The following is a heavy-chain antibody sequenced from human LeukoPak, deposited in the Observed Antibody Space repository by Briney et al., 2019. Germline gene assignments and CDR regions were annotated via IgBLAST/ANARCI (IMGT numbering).Heavy chain of an antibody. D-gene: IGHD4-17*01. CDR1: GGSISSYY. CDR3: ARSFYGDYVFNWFDP. J-gene: IGHJ5*02. Sequence: PSETLSLTCTVSGGSISSYYWSWIRQPPGKGLEWIGYIYYSGSTNYNPSLKSRVTISVDTSKNQFSLKLSSVTAADTVVYYCARSFYGDYVFNWFDPWGQGTLVTVSS. V-gene: IGHV4-59*08. CDR2: IYYSGST.